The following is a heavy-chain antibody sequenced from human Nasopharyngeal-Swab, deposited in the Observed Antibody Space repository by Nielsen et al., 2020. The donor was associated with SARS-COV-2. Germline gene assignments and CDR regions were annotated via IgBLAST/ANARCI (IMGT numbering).Heavy chain of an antibody. V-gene: IGHV1-3*01. Sequence: ASVKVSCKASGYTFTSYAMHWVRQAPGQRLEWMGWINAGNGNTKYSQKFQGRVTITRDISASTAYMELSSLRSEDTAVYYCARENYDFWSGYYTSNWFDPWGQGTLVTVSS. CDR3: ARENYDFWSGYYTSNWFDP. J-gene: IGHJ5*02. CDR1: GYTFTSYA. CDR2: INAGNGNT. D-gene: IGHD3-3*01.